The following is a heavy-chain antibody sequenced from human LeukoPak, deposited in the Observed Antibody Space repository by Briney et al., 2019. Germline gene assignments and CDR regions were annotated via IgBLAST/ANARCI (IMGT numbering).Heavy chain of an antibody. D-gene: IGHD1-26*01. CDR3: ARGREWELQPLAFDI. Sequence: TSETLSLTCTVSGGSISSYYWSWIRQPPGKGLEWIGYIYYSGSTNYNPSLKSRVTISVDTSKNQFSLKLSSVTAADTAVYYCARGREWELQPLAFDIWGQGTMVTVSS. V-gene: IGHV4-59*01. CDR1: GGSISSYY. J-gene: IGHJ3*02. CDR2: IYYSGST.